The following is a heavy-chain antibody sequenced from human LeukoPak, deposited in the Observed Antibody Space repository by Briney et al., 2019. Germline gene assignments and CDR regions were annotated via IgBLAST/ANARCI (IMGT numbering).Heavy chain of an antibody. V-gene: IGHV3-11*04. Sequence: GGSLRLSCVASGFTFSDYSMSWIRQAPGKGLEWVSYISSSGNTIYYADSVKGRFTISRDNAKNSLYLQMNSLRAEDTAVYYCARDFPDYWGQGTLVTVSS. D-gene: IGHD2/OR15-2a*01. CDR2: ISSSGNTI. CDR1: GFTFSDYS. CDR3: ARDFPDY. J-gene: IGHJ4*02.